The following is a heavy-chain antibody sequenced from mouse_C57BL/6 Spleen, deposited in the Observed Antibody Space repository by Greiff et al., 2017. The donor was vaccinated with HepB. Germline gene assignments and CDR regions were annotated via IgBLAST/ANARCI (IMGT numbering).Heavy chain of an antibody. CDR2: IDPSDSYT. J-gene: IGHJ2*01. Sequence: VQLQQPGAELVMPGASVKLSCKASGYTFTSYWMHWVKQRPGQGLEWIGEIDPSDSYTNYNQKFKGKSTWTVDKSSSTAYMQLSSLTSEDSAVYYCARGTGTDYWGQGTTLTVSS. CDR3: ARGTGTDY. CDR1: GYTFTSYW. V-gene: IGHV1-69*01. D-gene: IGHD4-1*01.